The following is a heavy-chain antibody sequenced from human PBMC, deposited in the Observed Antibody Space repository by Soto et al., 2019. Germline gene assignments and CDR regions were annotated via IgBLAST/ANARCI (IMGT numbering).Heavy chain of an antibody. CDR1: GGSISSYY. J-gene: IGHJ4*02. V-gene: IGHV4-59*08. D-gene: IGHD6-19*01. CDR2: IYYSGST. Sequence: SETLSLTCTVSGGSISSYYWSWIRQPPGKGLEWIGYIYYSGSTNYNPSLKSRVTISVDTPKNQFSLKLSSVTAADTAVYYCARRYSSGSFGYWGQGTLVTVSS. CDR3: ARRYSSGSFGY.